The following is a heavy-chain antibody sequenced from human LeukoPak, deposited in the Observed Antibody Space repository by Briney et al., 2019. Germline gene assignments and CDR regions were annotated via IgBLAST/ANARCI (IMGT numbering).Heavy chain of an antibody. V-gene: IGHV4-59*06. CDR2: THYSGSA. Sequence: SETLSLTCTVSGGSVSSYYWSWIRQPPGKGLEWIGYTHYSGSAYYNPSLKSRVSISVDTSKSQFSLKLSSVTAADTAVYYCARAILTPSGFVWHFDLWGRGTLVTVSS. D-gene: IGHD3-3*01. CDR1: GGSVSSYY. CDR3: ARAILTPSGFVWHFDL. J-gene: IGHJ2*01.